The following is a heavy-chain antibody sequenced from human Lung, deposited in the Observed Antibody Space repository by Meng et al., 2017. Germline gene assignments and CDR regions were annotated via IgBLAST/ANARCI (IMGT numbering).Heavy chain of an antibody. V-gene: IGHV3-21*01. CDR1: GFSFSSYS. CDR2: SSSSNA. J-gene: IGHJ4*02. D-gene: IGHD2-15*01. CDR3: ARGRVVVAATPSDY. Sequence: ELQLVESGGGLVKPRRSLRRSCPASGFSFSSYSVNWVRQAPGKGLEWVSSSSSSNAYADSVKGRFTISRDNAENSLYLQMNSLRAEDTAVYYCARGRVVVAATPSDYWGQGTLVTVSS.